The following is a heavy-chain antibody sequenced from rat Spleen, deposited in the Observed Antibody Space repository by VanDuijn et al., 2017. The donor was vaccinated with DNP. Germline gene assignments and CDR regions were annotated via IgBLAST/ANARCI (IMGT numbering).Heavy chain of an antibody. CDR3: TTDAAY. Sequence: EVQLVESGGDLVQPGRSLKVSCVVSGFTFSDYYMAWVRQAPTKGLEWVASISYDGGSTFYRDSVKGRFTISRDNAKSSLYLQMDSLRSEDTATYYCTTDAAYWGQGTLVTVSS. J-gene: IGHJ3*01. V-gene: IGHV5-20*01. CDR2: ISYDGGST. CDR1: GFTFSDYY.